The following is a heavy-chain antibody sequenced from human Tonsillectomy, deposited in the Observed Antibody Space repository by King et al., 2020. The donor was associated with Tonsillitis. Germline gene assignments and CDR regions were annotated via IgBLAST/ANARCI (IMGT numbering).Heavy chain of an antibody. CDR3: VGDSAWLTTVTRFDP. J-gene: IGHJ5*02. CDR2: INPNSDGT. CDR1: GYTFTAYD. V-gene: IGHV1-2*02. D-gene: IGHD4-17*01. Sequence: VQLVESGAEVKKPGASVKVSCQASGYTFTAYDIHWIRQAPGQGLEWMGWINPNSDGTNYAQKFQGRVTMTRDTSISTAYMELSRLRSDDTAVYYCVGDSAWLTTVTRFDPWGQGTLVSVSS.